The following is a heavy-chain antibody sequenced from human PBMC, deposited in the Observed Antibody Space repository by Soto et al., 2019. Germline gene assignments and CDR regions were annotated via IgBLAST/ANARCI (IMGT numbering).Heavy chain of an antibody. Sequence: GGSLRLSCAASGFTFSNYSMSWVRQAPGKGLEWVSGLSDGGGSTFYADSVKGRFTISRDNAKNTLYLQMSSLRAEDTAVYYCAKEGTTRPYKWFDPLGQGKQFAVSS. V-gene: IGHV3-23*01. CDR3: AKEGTTRPYKWFDP. D-gene: IGHD4-17*01. CDR2: LSDGGGST. CDR1: GFTFSNYS. J-gene: IGHJ5*02.